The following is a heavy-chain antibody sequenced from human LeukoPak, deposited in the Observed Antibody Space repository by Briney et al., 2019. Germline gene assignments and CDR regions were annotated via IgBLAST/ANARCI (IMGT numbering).Heavy chain of an antibody. V-gene: IGHV3-73*01. CDR1: GFTFSGSA. CDR3: ARDTDYGDYSAY. Sequence: PGGSLRLSCAASGFTFSGSAIHWVRQGSGKGLEWVGRIRSKANSYATEYAASVKGRFTISRDDLKNTAYLQMNSLRAEDTAVYYCARDTDYGDYSAYWGQGTLVTVSS. J-gene: IGHJ4*02. CDR2: IRSKANSYAT. D-gene: IGHD4-17*01.